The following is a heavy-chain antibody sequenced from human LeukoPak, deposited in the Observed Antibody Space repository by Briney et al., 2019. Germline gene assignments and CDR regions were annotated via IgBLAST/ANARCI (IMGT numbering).Heavy chain of an antibody. Sequence: SETLSLTCTVSGDSISSYYWSWIRQFPGKGLEWIGYIYYSGSTNYNPSLKSRVTISVDTSKNQFPLKLSSVTAADTAVYYCARPYTSGYRGAFDIWGQGTMVTVSS. CDR1: GDSISSYY. CDR2: IYYSGST. J-gene: IGHJ3*02. CDR3: ARPYTSGYRGAFDI. V-gene: IGHV4-59*01. D-gene: IGHD6-19*01.